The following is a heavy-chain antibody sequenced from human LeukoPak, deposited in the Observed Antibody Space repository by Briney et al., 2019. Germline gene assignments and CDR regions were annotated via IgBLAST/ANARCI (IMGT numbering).Heavy chain of an antibody. CDR2: ISGSGGST. Sequence: GGALRLSCAGSGFTFSSYAMTWVRQAPGKGVEWVSAISGSGGSTYYADSVKGRFTISRDNSKNTLYLQMNSLRAEDTAVYYCARKGGALWLGEYSDYWGQGTLVTVSS. D-gene: IGHD3-10*01. CDR1: GFTFSSYA. CDR3: ARKGGALWLGEYSDY. V-gene: IGHV3-23*01. J-gene: IGHJ4*02.